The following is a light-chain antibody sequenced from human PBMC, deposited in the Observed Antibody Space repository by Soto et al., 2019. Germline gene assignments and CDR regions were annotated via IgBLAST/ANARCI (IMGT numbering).Light chain of an antibody. CDR3: QQYGSSPWT. CDR1: QSVSSSH. Sequence: EIVLTQSPGTLSLSPGEGATLSCRASQSVSSSHLAWYQQKPGQAPRLLIYGASSRATDIPDRFSGSGSGTDFTLTISRLEPEDFAVYYCQQYGSSPWTFGQGTKVDIK. V-gene: IGKV3-20*01. CDR2: GAS. J-gene: IGKJ1*01.